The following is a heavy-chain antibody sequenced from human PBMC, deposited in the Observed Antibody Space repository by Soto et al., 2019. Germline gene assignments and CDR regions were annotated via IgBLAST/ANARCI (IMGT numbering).Heavy chain of an antibody. J-gene: IGHJ4*02. V-gene: IGHV4-31*03. CDR2: IYYSGST. D-gene: IGHD2-15*01. Sequence: PSETLSLTCTVSGGSISRGGYYWSWIRQHPGKGLEWIGYIYYSGSTYYNPSLKSRVTISVDTSKNQFSLKLSSVTAADTAVYYCARGQHRWPVRPFDYWGQGTLVTVSS. CDR3: ARGQHRWPVRPFDY. CDR1: GGSISRGGYY.